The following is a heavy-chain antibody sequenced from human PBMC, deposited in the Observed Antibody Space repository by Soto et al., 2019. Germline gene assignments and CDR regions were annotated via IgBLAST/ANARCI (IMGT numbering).Heavy chain of an antibody. CDR2: INHSGST. Sequence: PSETLSLTCAVYGGSFSGYSWSWIRQPPGKGLEWIGEINHSGSTNYNPSLKSRVTISVDTSKNQFSLKLSSVTAADTAVYYCARHWTGPDAFVIWGQGTMVTV. CDR3: ARHWTGPDAFVI. CDR1: GGSFSGYS. J-gene: IGHJ3*02. D-gene: IGHD1-1*01. V-gene: IGHV4-34*01.